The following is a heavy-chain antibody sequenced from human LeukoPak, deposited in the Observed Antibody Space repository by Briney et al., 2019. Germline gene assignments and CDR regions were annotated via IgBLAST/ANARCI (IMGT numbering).Heavy chain of an antibody. J-gene: IGHJ4*02. Sequence: PGGSLRLSGAASGFTFSSYGMHWVRQAPGKGLEWVAVISYDGSDKYYADSVKGRFTISRDNSKNTLYLQMNSLRAEDTAVYYCARGGIAAAKYYFDYRGQGTLVTVSS. CDR1: GFTFSSYG. CDR3: ARGGIAAAKYYFDY. CDR2: ISYDGSDK. D-gene: IGHD6-13*01. V-gene: IGHV3-30*03.